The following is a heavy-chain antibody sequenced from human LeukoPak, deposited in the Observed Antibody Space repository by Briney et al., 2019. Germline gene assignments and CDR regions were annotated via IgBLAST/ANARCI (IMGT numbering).Heavy chain of an antibody. D-gene: IGHD4-23*01. CDR3: AKGGRWELTYYFDY. Sequence: PGGSLRLSCGASGFTFSGYSMNWVRQAPGKGLEWVSGISWNSDFIDYADSVEGRFTISRDNAKNSLYLQMKSLRAEDMALYYCAKGGRWELTYYFDYWGQGTLVTVSS. CDR2: ISWNSDFI. J-gene: IGHJ4*02. CDR1: GFTFSGYS. V-gene: IGHV3-9*03.